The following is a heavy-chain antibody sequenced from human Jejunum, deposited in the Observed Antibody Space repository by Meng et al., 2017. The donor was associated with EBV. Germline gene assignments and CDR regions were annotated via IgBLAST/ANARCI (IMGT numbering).Heavy chain of an antibody. CDR1: GGSISDNDW. CDR3: AGNGYYALEY. J-gene: IGHJ4*02. Sequence: VLPQELGPSLETTSGTLSLPFFVSGGSISDNDWWSWVRQPPGKGLEWLGEIYHGGGTNSNPSLESRVTISVDKSKNQFSLKLNSVTVADTAVYYCAGNGYYALEYWGPGILVTVSS. V-gene: IGHV4-4*02. CDR2: IYHGGGT. D-gene: IGHD3-22*01.